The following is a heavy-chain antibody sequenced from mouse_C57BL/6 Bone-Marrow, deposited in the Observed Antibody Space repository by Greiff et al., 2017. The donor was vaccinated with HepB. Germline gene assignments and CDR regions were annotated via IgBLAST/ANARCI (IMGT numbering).Heavy chain of an antibody. J-gene: IGHJ3*01. CDR2: IWTGGGT. D-gene: IGHD1-1*01. CDR1: GFSLTSYA. Sequence: VQLVESGPGLVAPSQSLSITCTVSGFSLTSYAISWVRQPPGKGLEWLGVIWTGGGTNYNSALKSRLSISKDNSKSQVFLKMNSLQTDDTARYYCARTYYDYGSSSWFAYWGQGTLVTVSA. CDR3: ARTYYDYGSSSWFAY. V-gene: IGHV2-9-1*01.